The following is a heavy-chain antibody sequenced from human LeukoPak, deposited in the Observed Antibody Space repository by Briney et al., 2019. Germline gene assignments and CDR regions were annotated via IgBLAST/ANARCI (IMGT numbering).Heavy chain of an antibody. CDR3: ARAVVSVISGVVTSSFVSFDY. Sequence: AASVKVSCKASGYTFTGYYMHWVRQAPGQGLEWMGWINPNSGGTNYAQKFQGRVTMTRDTSISTAYMELSRLRSDDTAVYYCARAVVSVISGVVTSSFVSFDYWGQGTLVTVSS. CDR1: GYTFTGYY. J-gene: IGHJ4*02. V-gene: IGHV1-2*02. D-gene: IGHD3-3*01. CDR2: INPNSGGT.